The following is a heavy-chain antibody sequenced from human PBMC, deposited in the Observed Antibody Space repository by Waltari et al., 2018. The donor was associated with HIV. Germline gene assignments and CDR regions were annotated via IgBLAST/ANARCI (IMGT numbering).Heavy chain of an antibody. CDR3: ARQGVGAAAAGLDY. CDR1: GGTFSSYA. CDR2: IIPIFGTA. D-gene: IGHD6-13*01. Sequence: QVQLVQSGAEVKKPGSSVKVSCKASGGTFSSYAISWVRQAPGQGLEWMGGIIPIFGTANYAQKFQGRGTITADKSTSTAYMELSSLRSEDTAVYYCARQGVGAAAAGLDYWGQGTLVTVSS. V-gene: IGHV1-69*06. J-gene: IGHJ4*02.